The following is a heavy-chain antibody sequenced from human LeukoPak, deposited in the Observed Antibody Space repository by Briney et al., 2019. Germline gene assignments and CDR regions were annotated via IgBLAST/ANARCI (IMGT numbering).Heavy chain of an antibody. V-gene: IGHV3-30*18. CDR1: GFTFSSYG. CDR3: AKDARYCSGGSCYSGYYYYYMDV. J-gene: IGHJ6*03. Sequence: GGSLRLSCAASGFTFSSYGMHWVRQAPGKGLEWVAVISYDGSNKYYADSVKGRFTISRDNSKNTLYLQMNSLRAEDTAVYYCAKDARYCSGGSCYSGYYYYYMDVWGKGTTVTVSS. D-gene: IGHD2-15*01. CDR2: ISYDGSNK.